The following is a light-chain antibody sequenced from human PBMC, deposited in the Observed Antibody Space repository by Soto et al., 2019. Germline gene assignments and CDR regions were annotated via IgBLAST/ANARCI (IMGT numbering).Light chain of an antibody. CDR1: QSISSF. Sequence: IQMTQSPSSLSASVGDRVTITYGASQSISSFLTWYQQKAGKAPKLLIYAASSLQSGVPSRFSGSGSGTDFTHTISSLQPEDFASYYCQQSFSTPPTFGQGTKVDI. J-gene: IGKJ1*01. CDR3: QQSFSTPPT. V-gene: IGKV1-39*01. CDR2: AAS.